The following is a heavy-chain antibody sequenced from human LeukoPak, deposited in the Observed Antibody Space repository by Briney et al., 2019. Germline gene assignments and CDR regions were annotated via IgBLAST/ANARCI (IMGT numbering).Heavy chain of an antibody. J-gene: IGHJ4*02. Sequence: SVKVSCKASGGTFSSYTISWVRQAPGQGLEWMGRIIPIFGTASYAQKFQGRVTITTDESTSTAYMELSSLRPEDTAVYYCAYYQTFRGVIDDYWGQGTLVTVSS. V-gene: IGHV1-69*05. D-gene: IGHD3-16*02. CDR3: AYYQTFRGVIDDY. CDR1: GGTFSSYT. CDR2: IIPIFGTA.